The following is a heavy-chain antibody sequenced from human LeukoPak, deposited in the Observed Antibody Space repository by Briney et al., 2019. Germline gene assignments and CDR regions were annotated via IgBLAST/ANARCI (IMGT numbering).Heavy chain of an antibody. J-gene: IGHJ4*02. CDR1: GFTFSSYS. V-gene: IGHV3-48*02. D-gene: IGHD3-10*01. CDR3: ARYGSGTSYITNYFDY. Sequence: GGSLRLSCAASGFTFSSYSMNWVRQAPGKGLEWVSYISSDSRTIYYADSAKGRFTISRDNAKNSLYLQMKSLRDEDTAVYYCARYGSGTSYITNYFDYWGQGTLVTVSS. CDR2: ISSDSRTI.